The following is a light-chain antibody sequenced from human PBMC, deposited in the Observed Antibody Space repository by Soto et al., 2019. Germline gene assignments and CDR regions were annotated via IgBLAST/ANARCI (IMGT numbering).Light chain of an antibody. V-gene: IGKV1-9*01. CDR3: QQRKSYPIT. Sequence: DIPLTQSPSFLSASVGDRVTITCRASQDIKTYLAWYQQKPGKAPKLLIFAASTLQNGVPSRFSGSGSGTEYTVKITSLQPEDFVTYCCQQRKSYPITFGQGTRLEIK. CDR1: QDIKTY. J-gene: IGKJ5*01. CDR2: AAS.